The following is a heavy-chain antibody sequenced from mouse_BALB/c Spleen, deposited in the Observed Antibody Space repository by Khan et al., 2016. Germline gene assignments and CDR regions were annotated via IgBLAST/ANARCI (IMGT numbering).Heavy chain of an antibody. CDR3: ARITSVVGELDY. D-gene: IGHD1-1*01. CDR2: IYPGDGTS. J-gene: IGHJ2*01. CDR1: GYTFTSYF. Sequence: QMQLEESGPELVKPGASVKMSCKASGYTFTSYFILWVKQRPGQGLEWIGWIYPGDGTSKYNEKFKGKTTLTADKSSSTAYMLLSSLTSEDSAIYSCARITSVVGELDYWGQGTTLTVSS. V-gene: IGHV1S56*01.